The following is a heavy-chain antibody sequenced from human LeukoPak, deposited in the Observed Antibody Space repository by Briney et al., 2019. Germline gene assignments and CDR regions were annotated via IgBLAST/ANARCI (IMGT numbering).Heavy chain of an antibody. V-gene: IGHV1-18*01. J-gene: IGHJ3*02. D-gene: IGHD3-10*01. CDR2: VSSYNGNT. Sequence: ASVKVSCKTSGYIFTSYNINWVRQAPGQGLEWMGWVSSYNGNTNYAQKIQGRVTMTTDTSTSTAYMELSSLRSEDTAVYYCAGPYYYGSGDDAFDIWGQGTMVTVSS. CDR1: GYIFTSYN. CDR3: AGPYYYGSGDDAFDI.